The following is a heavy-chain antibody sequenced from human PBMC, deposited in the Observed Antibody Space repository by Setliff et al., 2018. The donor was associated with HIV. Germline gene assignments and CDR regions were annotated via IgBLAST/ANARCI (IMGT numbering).Heavy chain of an antibody. D-gene: IGHD6-6*01. CDR3: ARLSSYRSSSYYFDY. Sequence: PSETLSLTCAVYGGSFSGYYWSWIRQPPGKGLEWIGNINHSGSTNYNPSLKSRVTMSVDTSKNQFSLKLNSVTAADTAVYHCARLSSYRSSSYYFDYWGQGALVTVSS. CDR1: GGSFSGYY. CDR2: INHSGST. V-gene: IGHV4-34*01. J-gene: IGHJ4*02.